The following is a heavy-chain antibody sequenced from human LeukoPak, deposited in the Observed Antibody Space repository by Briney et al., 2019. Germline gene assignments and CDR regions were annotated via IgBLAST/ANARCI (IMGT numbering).Heavy chain of an antibody. CDR1: GFTFSRNA. J-gene: IGHJ4*02. CDR2: LSGSGGDT. V-gene: IGHV3-23*01. CDR3: AKIQGYFDY. Sequence: GSLRLSCVASGFTFSRNAMSWVRQAPGKGLEWVSSLSGSGGDTYYADSVKGRFTISRDNSKNTVYLQMNSLKAEDTAVYYCAKIQGYFDYWGQGNLVTVSS.